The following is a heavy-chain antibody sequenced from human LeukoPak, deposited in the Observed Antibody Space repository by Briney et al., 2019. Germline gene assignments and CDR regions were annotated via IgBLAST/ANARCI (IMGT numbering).Heavy chain of an antibody. Sequence: SETLSLTCAVYGGSFSGYYWSWIRQPPGKGLEWIGEINHSGSTNYNPSLKSRVTMSVDTSKNQFSLKLSSVTAADTAVYYCARDIVPAAPDYYYYGMDVWGQGTTVTVSS. CDR2: INHSGST. CDR1: GGSFSGYY. J-gene: IGHJ6*02. D-gene: IGHD2-2*01. CDR3: ARDIVPAAPDYYYYGMDV. V-gene: IGHV4-34*01.